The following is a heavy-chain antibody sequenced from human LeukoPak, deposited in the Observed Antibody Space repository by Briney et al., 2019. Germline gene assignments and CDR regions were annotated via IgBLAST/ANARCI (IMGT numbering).Heavy chain of an antibody. CDR2: TYSSGST. Sequence: PSETLSLTCTVSGGSISSYYWSWIRQPAGKGLQWIGRTYSSGSTNYSPSLKSRVTISVDTSKNQFSLKLSSVTAADTAVYYCARQREMATIIDYWGQGTLVTVSS. V-gene: IGHV4-4*07. J-gene: IGHJ4*02. D-gene: IGHD5-24*01. CDR1: GGSISSYY. CDR3: ARQREMATIIDY.